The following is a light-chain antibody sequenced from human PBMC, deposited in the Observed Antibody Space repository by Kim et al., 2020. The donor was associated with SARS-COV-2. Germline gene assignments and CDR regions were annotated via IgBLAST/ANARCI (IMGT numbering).Light chain of an antibody. CDR1: QSISSIH. V-gene: IGKV3-20*01. Sequence: APVESDTLSCRASQSISSIHVAWYQQRRGRAPRLIIYGISNRATDIPDRFSGSGAGTDFTLTISRLEPEDFAVYYCQQYADSPPTFGQGTKVDIK. J-gene: IGKJ1*01. CDR2: GIS. CDR3: QQYADSPPT.